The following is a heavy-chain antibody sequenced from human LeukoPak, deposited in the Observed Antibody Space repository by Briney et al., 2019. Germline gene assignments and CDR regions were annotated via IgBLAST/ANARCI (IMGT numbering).Heavy chain of an antibody. V-gene: IGHV4-4*02. CDR2: IYHSGGT. D-gene: IGHD2-8*01. CDR3: ARNGYYCIDA. J-gene: IGHJ6*03. CDR1: GDSITNDNW. Sequence: PSETLSLTCTVSGDSITNDNWWSWVRQPPGKGLEWIGEIYHSGGTNYNPSLKSRVTISVDKSKNQFSLNVNSLTAADTAVYYCARNGYYCIDAWGKGTTVTVSS.